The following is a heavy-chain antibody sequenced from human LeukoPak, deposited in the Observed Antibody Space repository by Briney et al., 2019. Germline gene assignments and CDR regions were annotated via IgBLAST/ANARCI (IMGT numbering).Heavy chain of an antibody. J-gene: IGHJ4*02. Sequence: GASVKVSCKASGYTFTSYGISWVRQAPGQGLEWMGWISAYNGNTNYAQKLQGRVTMTTDTSTSTAYMELRSLRSDDTAVYYCARTKQLWFGEFRNPADYWGQGTLVTVSS. CDR3: ARTKQLWFGEFRNPADY. CDR1: GYTFTSYG. V-gene: IGHV1-18*01. CDR2: ISAYNGNT. D-gene: IGHD3-10*01.